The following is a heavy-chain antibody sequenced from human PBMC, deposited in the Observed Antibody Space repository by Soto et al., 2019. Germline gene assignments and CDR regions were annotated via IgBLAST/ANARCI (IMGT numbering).Heavy chain of an antibody. V-gene: IGHV3-23*01. CDR2: ISGSGGST. Sequence: GGSLRLSCAASGFTFSSYAMSWVRQAPGKGLEWVSAISGSGGSTYYADSVKGRFTISRDNSKNTLYLQMNSLRAEDTAVYYCAKPPLKWNYYGSGPPAAGYYYYMDVWGKGTTVTVSS. D-gene: IGHD3-10*01. CDR3: AKPPLKWNYYGSGPPAAGYYYYMDV. J-gene: IGHJ6*03. CDR1: GFTFSSYA.